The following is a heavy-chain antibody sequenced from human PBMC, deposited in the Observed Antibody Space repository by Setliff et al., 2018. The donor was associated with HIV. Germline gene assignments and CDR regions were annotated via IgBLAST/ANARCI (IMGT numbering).Heavy chain of an antibody. V-gene: IGHV3-48*03. CDR3: ARGPYTIDY. CDR1: GFTFSSYE. CDR2: IRTSDTDI. D-gene: IGHD3-16*01. Sequence: GGSLRLSCAASGFTFSSYEMNWVRQAPGKGLEWVSNIRTSDTDIYYADSVKGRFTISRDNAKNSLYLQMNSLRAEDTAVYYCARGPYTIDYWGQGTLVTVSS. J-gene: IGHJ4*02.